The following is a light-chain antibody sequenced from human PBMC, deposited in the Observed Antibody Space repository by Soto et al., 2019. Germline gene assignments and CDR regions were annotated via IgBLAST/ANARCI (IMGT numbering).Light chain of an antibody. Sequence: EVVLTQSPGTLSLSPGERATLSCRASQSVSNNYFAWYQQKPGQAPRLLIFGSSDRAAGIPDRFSGSGSGTDFTLTISTPAPEDFAVYYWQQYGSSYPYTFGQGTKVEIK. V-gene: IGKV3-20*01. CDR2: GSS. CDR1: QSVSNNY. J-gene: IGKJ2*01. CDR3: QQYGSSYPYT.